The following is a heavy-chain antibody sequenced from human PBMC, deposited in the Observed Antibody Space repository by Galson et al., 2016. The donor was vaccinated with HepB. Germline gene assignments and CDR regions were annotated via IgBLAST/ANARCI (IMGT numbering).Heavy chain of an antibody. Sequence: ETLFLPCGVNYGGFNGHYWTLSRPPPGKRQEWIGHSNLYGTTYYKPSLGRRVTTSVDTSKNQFSINLTSLTAADTACYSCARGGRWRTMGYYDFYLDVWGQGTTVTVSS. CDR1: YGGFNGHY. V-gene: IGHV4-34*01. J-gene: IGHJ6*02. CDR3: ARGGRWRTMGYYDFYLDV. CDR2: SNLYGTT. D-gene: IGHD1-26*01.